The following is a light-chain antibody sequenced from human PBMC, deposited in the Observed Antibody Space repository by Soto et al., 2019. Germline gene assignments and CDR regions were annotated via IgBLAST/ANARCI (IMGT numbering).Light chain of an antibody. CDR2: GAS. V-gene: IGKV3-20*01. J-gene: IGKJ2*01. CDR1: QSVSSSY. Sequence: EIVLTQSPGTLSLSPGERATLSCRASQSVSSSYLAWYQQKPGQAPRLLIYGASSRATGIPDRFSGSGSGTDFTLTISRLEPEDFAVYYCQQYGSSPPSLYTFGQGTKVDI. CDR3: QQYGSSPPSLYT.